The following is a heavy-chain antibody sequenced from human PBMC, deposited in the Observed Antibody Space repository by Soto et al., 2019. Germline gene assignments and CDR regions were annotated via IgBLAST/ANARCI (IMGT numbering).Heavy chain of an antibody. V-gene: IGHV1-8*01. CDR1: GYTFTSYD. Sequence: ASVKLSCKASGYTFTSYDINWVRQATGQGLEWMGWMNPNSGNTGYAQKFQGRVTMTRNTSISTAYMELSSLRSEDTAVYYCARGITIFGVVPGWGQGTLVTVSS. J-gene: IGHJ4*02. CDR2: MNPNSGNT. CDR3: ARGITIFGVVPG. D-gene: IGHD3-3*01.